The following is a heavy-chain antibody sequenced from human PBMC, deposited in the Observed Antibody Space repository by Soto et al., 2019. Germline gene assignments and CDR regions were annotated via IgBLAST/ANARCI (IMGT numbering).Heavy chain of an antibody. CDR1: EFTVSAYY. Sequence: QVQLLESGGGLVKPGGSLRLSCAASEFTVSAYYMAWIRQAPGKGLDWISYISGDSRYTNYADSVKGRFTISRDNAKNSLYLQMNSQTVEDTAVYFCATGQQVRMADIWGQGTMVTVSS. J-gene: IGHJ3*02. V-gene: IGHV3-11*03. CDR3: ATGQQVRMADI. D-gene: IGHD6-13*01. CDR2: ISGDSRYT.